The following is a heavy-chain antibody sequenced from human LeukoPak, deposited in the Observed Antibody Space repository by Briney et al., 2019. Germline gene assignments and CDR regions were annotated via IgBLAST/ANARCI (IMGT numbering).Heavy chain of an antibody. CDR2: IKQDGSEK. CDR1: GFTFSSYW. CDR3: ARDHCGGDCYWPHYFDY. J-gene: IGHJ4*02. D-gene: IGHD2-21*02. Sequence: GGSLRLSCAASGFTFSSYWMSWVRQAPGKGLEWVANIKQDGSEKYYVDSVKGRFTISRDNAKNSLYLQMNSLRAEDTAVYYCARDHCGGDCYWPHYFDYWGQGTLVTVSS. V-gene: IGHV3-7*03.